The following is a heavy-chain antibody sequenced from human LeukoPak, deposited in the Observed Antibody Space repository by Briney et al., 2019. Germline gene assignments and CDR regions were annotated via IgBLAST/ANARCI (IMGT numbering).Heavy chain of an antibody. V-gene: IGHV1-69*05. CDR1: GGTFSSYA. D-gene: IGHD2-2*01. CDR2: IIPIFGIA. CDR3: ATVPAATPYGRADV. Sequence: SVTVSCKASGGTFSSYAISWVRQAPGEGVEWRGGIIPIFGIANYAQTLQGRVTITTDESMSTAYMELSSLRSEDTAVYYCATVPAATPYGRADVWGKGTTVTGPS. J-gene: IGHJ6*04.